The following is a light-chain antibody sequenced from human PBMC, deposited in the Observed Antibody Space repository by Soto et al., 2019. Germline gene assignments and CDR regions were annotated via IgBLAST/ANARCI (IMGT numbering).Light chain of an antibody. Sequence: QSALTQPASVSGSPGQSITISCTGTSSDVGGYNYVSWYQQHPGKAPKLMIYEVSNLPSGVSYRFSGSKSGNTAALTISGLQAEDEADYYCRSYRGSSTLRVFGTGTKLTVL. V-gene: IGLV2-14*01. CDR2: EVS. J-gene: IGLJ1*01. CDR3: RSYRGSSTLRV. CDR1: SSDVGGYNY.